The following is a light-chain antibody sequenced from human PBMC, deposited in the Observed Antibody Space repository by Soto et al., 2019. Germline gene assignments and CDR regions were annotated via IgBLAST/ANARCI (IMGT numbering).Light chain of an antibody. CDR1: QSISSN. CDR2: GAS. V-gene: IGKV3-15*01. CDR3: HQYNFWPLT. J-gene: IGKJ4*01. Sequence: ERVMTQSPATLSVSPGGRATLSCRASQSISSNLAWYQQKPCQAPRLLIYGASTRATGIPARFGGSGSGTEFSLTITSLQSEDFAVYYCHQYNFWPLTFGGGTKVEIK.